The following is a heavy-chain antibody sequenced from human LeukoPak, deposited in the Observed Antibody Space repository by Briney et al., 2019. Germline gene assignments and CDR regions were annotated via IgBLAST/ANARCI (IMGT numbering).Heavy chain of an antibody. CDR3: ARALDSSGYYEYYFDY. Sequence: GGSLRLSCAASGFTFSAYSMNWVRQAPGEGLEWVSYIDSGSSTKYYADSVKGRFTVSRDNAKNSLYLQMNSLRAEDTAVYYCARALDSSGYYEYYFDYWGQGTLVTVSS. V-gene: IGHV3-48*01. CDR1: GFTFSAYS. CDR2: IDSGSSTK. D-gene: IGHD3-22*01. J-gene: IGHJ4*02.